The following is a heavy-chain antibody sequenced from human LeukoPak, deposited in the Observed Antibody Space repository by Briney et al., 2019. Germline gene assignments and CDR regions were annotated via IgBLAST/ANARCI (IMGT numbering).Heavy chain of an antibody. V-gene: IGHV3-11*01. Sequence: GGSLRLSCAASGFTFSDYYMSWIRQAPGMGLEWVSYISSSGSTIYYADSVKGRFTISRDNAKNSLYLQMNSLRAEDTAVYYCARTQGSIAARYFDYWGQGTLVTVSS. CDR1: GFTFSDYY. J-gene: IGHJ4*02. D-gene: IGHD6-6*01. CDR3: ARTQGSIAARYFDY. CDR2: ISSSGSTI.